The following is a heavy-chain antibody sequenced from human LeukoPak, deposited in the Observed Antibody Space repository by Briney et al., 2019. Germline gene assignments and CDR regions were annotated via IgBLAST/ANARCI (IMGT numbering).Heavy chain of an antibody. CDR3: ATDNRYCSSTSCYNY. J-gene: IGHJ4*02. D-gene: IGHD2-2*02. V-gene: IGHV1-24*01. CDR2: FDPEDGET. Sequence: GASVKVSCKVSGYTLTELSMHWVRRAPGKGLEWMGGFDPEDGETIYAQKFQGRVTMTEDTSTDTAYMELSSLRSEDTAVYYCATDNRYCSSTSCYNYWGQGTLVTVSS. CDR1: GYTLTELS.